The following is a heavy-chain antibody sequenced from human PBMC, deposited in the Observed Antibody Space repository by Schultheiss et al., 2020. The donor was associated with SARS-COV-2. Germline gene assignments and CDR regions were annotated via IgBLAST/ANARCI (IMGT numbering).Heavy chain of an antibody. CDR3: ARDPSWECSGGSCGPFDY. Sequence: ASVKVSCKASGYTFTSYGISWVRQAPGQGLEWMGWISANNGNTDFAQNFQGRVTMTRNTSISTAYMELNSLRAEDTAVYYCARDPSWECSGGSCGPFDYWGQGTLVTVSS. CDR1: GYTFTSYG. CDR2: ISANNGNT. V-gene: IGHV1-8*02. J-gene: IGHJ4*02. D-gene: IGHD2-15*01.